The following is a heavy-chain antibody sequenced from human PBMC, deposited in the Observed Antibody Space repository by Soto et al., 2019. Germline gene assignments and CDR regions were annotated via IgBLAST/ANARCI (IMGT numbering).Heavy chain of an antibody. J-gene: IGHJ5*02. Sequence: SETLSLTCTVSGASIRGFYWSCIRKAAGKGLEWIGRIYATGTTDYNPSLKSRVMMSVDTSRKQFSLKLRSVTAADTAVYYCVRDGTKTLRDWFDPWGQGISVTVSS. CDR2: IYATGTT. CDR3: VRDGTKTLRDWFDP. V-gene: IGHV4-4*07. CDR1: GASIRGFY. D-gene: IGHD1-1*01.